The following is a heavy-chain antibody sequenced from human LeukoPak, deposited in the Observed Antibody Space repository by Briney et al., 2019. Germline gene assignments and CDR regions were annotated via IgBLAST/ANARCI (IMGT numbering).Heavy chain of an antibody. CDR3: ANSRDIDWFAGAFDY. D-gene: IGHD3-9*01. CDR1: GFTFSSYG. V-gene: IGHV3-30*02. Sequence: PGGSLRLSCAASGFTFSSYGMHWVRQAPGKGLEWVAFIRYDGSNKYYADSVKGRFTISRDNSKNTLYLQMNSLRAEDTAVYYCANSRDIDWFAGAFDYWGQGTLVTVSS. J-gene: IGHJ4*02. CDR2: IRYDGSNK.